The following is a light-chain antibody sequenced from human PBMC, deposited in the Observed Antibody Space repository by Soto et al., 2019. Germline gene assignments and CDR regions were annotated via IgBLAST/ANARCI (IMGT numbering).Light chain of an antibody. CDR1: QSISNY. CDR3: QQSYSTPFT. Sequence: DIQMTQSPSSLSASVGDSVTITCRASQSISNYLNWCQQKPGKAPKLLVYAASSLQSGVPSRFSGSGSGTDFTLTISSLQPEDFATYYCQQSYSTPFTFGPGTKVDI. CDR2: AAS. V-gene: IGKV1-39*01. J-gene: IGKJ3*01.